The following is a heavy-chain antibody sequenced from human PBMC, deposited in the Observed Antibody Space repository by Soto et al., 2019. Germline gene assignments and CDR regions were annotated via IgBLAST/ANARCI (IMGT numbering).Heavy chain of an antibody. V-gene: IGHV4-39*01. J-gene: IGHJ4*02. CDR2: IYYSGST. CDR1: GGSISSSSYY. CDR3: ARAFGPVEYFDY. D-gene: IGHD3-16*01. Sequence: QLQLQESGPGLVKPSETLSLTCTVSGGSISSSSYYWGWIRQPPGKGLEWIGSIYYSGSTYYNPSLKSRVTISVDTSKNQFSLKLSSVTAADTAVYYCARAFGPVEYFDYWGQGTLVTVSS.